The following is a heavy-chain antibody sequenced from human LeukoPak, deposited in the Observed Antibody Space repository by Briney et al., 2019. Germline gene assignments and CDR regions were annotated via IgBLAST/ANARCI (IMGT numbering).Heavy chain of an antibody. CDR1: GYTFTGYY. J-gene: IGHJ3*02. Sequence: ASVKVSCKASGYTFTGYYMHWVRQAPGQGLEWMGWINPNSGGTNYAQKFQGRVTMTRDTSISTAYMELSRLRSDDTAVYYCAKEITYYYGSVSYPDAFDIWGQGTMVTVSS. CDR3: AKEITYYYGSVSYPDAFDI. CDR2: INPNSGGT. V-gene: IGHV1-2*02. D-gene: IGHD3-10*01.